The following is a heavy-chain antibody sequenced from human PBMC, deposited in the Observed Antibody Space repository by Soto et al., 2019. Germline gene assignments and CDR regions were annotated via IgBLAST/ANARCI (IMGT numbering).Heavy chain of an antibody. Sequence: ASETLSLTCAVYGGSFSGYYWSWIRQPPGKGLEWIGEINHSGSTNYNPSLKSRVTISVDTSKNQFSLKLSSVTAADTAVYYCARYSRDFDYWGQGTLVTVSS. V-gene: IGHV4-34*01. J-gene: IGHJ4*02. D-gene: IGHD6-13*01. CDR3: ARYSRDFDY. CDR1: GGSFSGYY. CDR2: INHSGST.